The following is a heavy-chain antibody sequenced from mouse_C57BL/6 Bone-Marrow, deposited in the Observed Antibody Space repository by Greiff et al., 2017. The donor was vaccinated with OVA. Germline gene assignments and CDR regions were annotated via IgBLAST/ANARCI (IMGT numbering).Heavy chain of an antibody. Sequence: EVQGVESGPVLVKPGASVKMSCKASGYTFTDYYMNWVKQSHGKSLEWIGVINPYNGGTSYNQKFKGKATLTVDKSSSTAYMELSSLTSEDSAVYYCASAVFAYWGQGTLVTVSA. CDR2: INPYNGGT. CDR3: ASAVFAY. V-gene: IGHV1-19*01. CDR1: GYTFTDYY. J-gene: IGHJ3*01.